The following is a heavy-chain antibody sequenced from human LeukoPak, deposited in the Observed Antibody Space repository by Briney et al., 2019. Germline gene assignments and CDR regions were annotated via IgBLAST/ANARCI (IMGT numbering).Heavy chain of an antibody. CDR2: INHSGST. D-gene: IGHD6-19*01. Sequence: SETLSLTCAVYGGSFSGYYWSWIRQPPGKGLEWIGEINHSGSTNYNPSLKSRVTISVDTSKNQFSLKLSSVTAADTAVYYCAGLKAVAGTFDCWGQGTLVTVSS. V-gene: IGHV4-34*01. CDR1: GGSFSGYY. J-gene: IGHJ4*02. CDR3: AGLKAVAGTFDC.